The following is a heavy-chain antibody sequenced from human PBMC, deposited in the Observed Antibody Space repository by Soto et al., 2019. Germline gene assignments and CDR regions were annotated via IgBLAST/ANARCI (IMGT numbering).Heavy chain of an antibody. D-gene: IGHD3-22*01. V-gene: IGHV1-24*01. J-gene: IGHJ4*02. Sequence: ASVKVSCKVSGYTLTELSMHWVRQAPGKGLEWMGGFDPEDGETIYAQKFQGRVTMTEDKSTDTAYMELSSLRSEDTAVYYCATDWPLLKDYYDSSGYYFLWGQGTLVTVSS. CDR2: FDPEDGET. CDR1: GYTLTELS. CDR3: ATDWPLLKDYYDSSGYYFL.